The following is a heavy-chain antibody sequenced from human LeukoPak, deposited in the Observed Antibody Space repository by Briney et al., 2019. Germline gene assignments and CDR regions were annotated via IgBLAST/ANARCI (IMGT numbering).Heavy chain of an antibody. CDR3: AKGPFFDYSSGWYPGY. J-gene: IGHJ4*02. Sequence: GGSLRLSCAASGFTFGDSAMHWVRQPPGKGLQWVSLISADGSSTYYADSVKGRFTVSRDNGKNSLYLQLNSLRTEDTAFYYCAKGPFFDYSSGWYPGYWGQGTLVTVSS. CDR2: ISADGSST. D-gene: IGHD6-19*01. V-gene: IGHV3-43*02. CDR1: GFTFGDSA.